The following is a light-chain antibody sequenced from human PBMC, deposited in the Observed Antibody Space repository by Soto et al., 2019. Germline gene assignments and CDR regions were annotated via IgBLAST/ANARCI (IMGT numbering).Light chain of an antibody. CDR3: QKYNSDLLS. V-gene: IGKV1-27*01. Sequence: DIQMTQSPSTLSASVGDRVTITCRASQSISSWLAWYQQKPGTAPKLLIYAASTLQSGVPSRFSGSGSGTDFTLTISSLQPEDVATYFCQKYNSDLLSFGGGTKVDIK. CDR1: QSISSW. CDR2: AAS. J-gene: IGKJ4*01.